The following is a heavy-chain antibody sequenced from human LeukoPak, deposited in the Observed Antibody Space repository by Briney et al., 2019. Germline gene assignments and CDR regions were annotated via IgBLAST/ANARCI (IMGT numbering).Heavy chain of an antibody. V-gene: IGHV3-21*01. J-gene: IGHJ4*02. CDR1: GLTFSSYS. CDR3: ARDSDLWDPGYFDY. CDR2: ISSSSSYI. D-gene: IGHD3-10*01. Sequence: GGSLRLSCAASGLTFSSYSMNWVRQAPGKGLEWVSSISSSSSYIYYADSVKGRFTISRDNAKNSLYLQMNSLRAEDTAVYYCARDSDLWDPGYFDYWGQGTLVTVSS.